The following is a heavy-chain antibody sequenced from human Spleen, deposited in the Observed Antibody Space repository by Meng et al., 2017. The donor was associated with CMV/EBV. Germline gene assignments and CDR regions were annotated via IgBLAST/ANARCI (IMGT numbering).Heavy chain of an antibody. CDR3: TRARSCNSSRCSTYFYYHMDV. CDR2: ISVYNGNT. D-gene: IGHD2-2*02. J-gene: IGHJ6*02. CDR1: YG. Sequence: YGINWVRQAPGQGLEWMGWISVYNGNTKYAQKVQGRATLTTDTSTNIAYMELRSLRSDDTAVYYCTRARSCNSSRCSTYFYYHMDVWGQGTTVTVSS. V-gene: IGHV1-18*01.